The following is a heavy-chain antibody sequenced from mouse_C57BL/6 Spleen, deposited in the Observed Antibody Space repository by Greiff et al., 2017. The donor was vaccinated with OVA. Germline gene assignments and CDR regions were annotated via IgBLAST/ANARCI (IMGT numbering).Heavy chain of an antibody. V-gene: IGHV1-55*01. J-gene: IGHJ2*01. CDR2: IYPGSGST. Sequence: QVHVKQPGAELVKPGASVKMSCKASGYTFTSYWITWVKQRPGQGLEWIGDIYPGSGSTNYNEKFKSKATLTVDKSSSTAYMQLSSLASDDSAVYDWARGDCSGYYYWGQGTTLTVSS. CDR1: GYTFTSYW. D-gene: IGHD3-2*02. CDR3: ARGDCSGYYY.